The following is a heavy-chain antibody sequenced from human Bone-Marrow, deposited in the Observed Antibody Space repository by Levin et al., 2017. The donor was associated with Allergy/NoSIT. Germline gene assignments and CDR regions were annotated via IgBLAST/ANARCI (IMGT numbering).Heavy chain of an antibody. CDR2: INAGNGNT. V-gene: IGHV1-3*01. D-gene: IGHD3-22*01. J-gene: IGHJ6*02. CDR1: GYTFTSYA. CDR3: AIRGGLVVVINAAYYYGMDV. Sequence: ASVKVSCKASGYTFTSYAMHWVRQAPGQRLEWMGWINAGNGNTKYSQKFQGRVTITRDTSASTAYMELSSLRSEDTAVYYCAIRGGLVVVINAAYYYGMDVWGQGTTVTVSS.